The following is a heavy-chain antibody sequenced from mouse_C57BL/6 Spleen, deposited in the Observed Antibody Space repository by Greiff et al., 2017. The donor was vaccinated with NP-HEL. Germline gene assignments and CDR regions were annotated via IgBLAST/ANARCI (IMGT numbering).Heavy chain of an antibody. CDR1: GFTFSDYY. Sequence: EVQGVESGGGLVQPGGSLKLSCAASGFTFSDYYMYWVRQTPEKRLEWVAYISNGGGSTYYPDTVKGRFTISRDNAKNTLYLQMSRLKSEDTAMYYCARQGDYDEAWFAYWGQGTLVTVSA. V-gene: IGHV5-12*01. CDR2: ISNGGGST. CDR3: ARQGDYDEAWFAY. D-gene: IGHD2-4*01. J-gene: IGHJ3*01.